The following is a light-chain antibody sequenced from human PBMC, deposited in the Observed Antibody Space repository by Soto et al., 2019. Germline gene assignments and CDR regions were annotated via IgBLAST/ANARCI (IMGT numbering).Light chain of an antibody. CDR2: EVI. Sequence: QPVLTQTASVSGSPGQSITISCTGSSSDVGGYNYVSWYQQHPGKAPKLMIYEVINRPSGVSNRFSGSKCGNTASLTISGLQAEDEADYYCSSYTSTSTDVFGTGTKVTV. CDR3: SSYTSTSTDV. J-gene: IGLJ1*01. V-gene: IGLV2-14*01. CDR1: SSDVGGYNY.